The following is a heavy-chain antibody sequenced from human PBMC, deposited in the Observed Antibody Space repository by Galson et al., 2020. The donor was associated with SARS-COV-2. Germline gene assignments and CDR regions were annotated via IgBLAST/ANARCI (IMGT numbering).Heavy chain of an antibody. CDR1: GFTFSSYG. CDR3: AREQQLVLSFDY. Sequence: SLRLSCAASGFTFSSYGMHWVRQAPGKGLEWVAVIWYDGSNKYYADSVKGRFTISRDNSKNTLYLQMNSLRAEDTAVYYCAREQQLVLSFDYWGQGTLVTVSS. V-gene: IGHV3-33*01. D-gene: IGHD6-13*01. CDR2: IWYDGSNK. J-gene: IGHJ4*02.